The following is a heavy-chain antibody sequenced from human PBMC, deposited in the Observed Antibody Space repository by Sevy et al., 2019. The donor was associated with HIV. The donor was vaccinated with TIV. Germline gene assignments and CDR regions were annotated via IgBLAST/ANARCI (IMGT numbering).Heavy chain of an antibody. CDR2: IYHSGST. Sequence: SETLSLTCAVSGYSISSGYYWGWIRLPPGKGLEWIGSIYHSGSTYYNPSLKSRVTISVDTSKNQFSLKLSSVTAADTAVYYCARQLQDITMTWEYFDYWGQGTLVTVSS. CDR3: ARQLQDITMTWEYFDY. J-gene: IGHJ4*02. D-gene: IGHD3-22*01. CDR1: GYSISSGYY. V-gene: IGHV4-38-2*01.